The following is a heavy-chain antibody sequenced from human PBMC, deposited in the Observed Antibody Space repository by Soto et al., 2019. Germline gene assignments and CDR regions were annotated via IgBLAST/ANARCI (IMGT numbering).Heavy chain of an antibody. J-gene: IGHJ3*02. V-gene: IGHV2-5*02. D-gene: IGHD2-21*02. CDR3: EHRLTATAFDI. CDR2: IYWDDDK. CDR1: GFSLSTSGVA. Sequence: QITLKESGPTLVKPTQTLTLTCTFSGFSLSTSGVAVGWIRQPPGKALEWLALIYWDDDKRYSPSMKGRLTITRDTSKKQVVLIMTNMDPEDTATYYCEHRLTATAFDIWGQGTMVTVS.